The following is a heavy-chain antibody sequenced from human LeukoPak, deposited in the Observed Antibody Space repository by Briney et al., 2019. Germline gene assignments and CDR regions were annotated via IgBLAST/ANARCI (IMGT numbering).Heavy chain of an antibody. J-gene: IGHJ4*02. D-gene: IGHD3-9*01. CDR3: AKDRLMDPGTFTGYFDS. CDR1: GFTFSRNG. V-gene: IGHV3-30*18. CDR2: ISYDGSNR. Sequence: GTSLRLSCVAPGFTFSRNGMHWVRQAPGKGLEWVAVISYDGSNRYYVDSVKGRFTISRDNSKNTLYLQMNSLRGEDTAVYYCAKDRLMDPGTFTGYFDSWGQGILVAVSS.